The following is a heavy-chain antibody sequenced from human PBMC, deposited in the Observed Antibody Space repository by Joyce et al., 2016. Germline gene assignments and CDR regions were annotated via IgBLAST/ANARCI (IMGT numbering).Heavy chain of an antibody. J-gene: IGHJ4*02. V-gene: IGHV3-30*18. Sequence: QVQLVESGGGVVQPGRFLRLSCAASGLTLRNYGVHWVRQAPGKGLEWVAVISYDGIYKYYADSVKGRFTISRDNSKNTVFLEMNSLRTEDTAVYYCAKILTATYSSGWFLDYWGQGTLVTVSS. CDR1: GLTLRNYG. CDR3: AKILTATYSSGWFLDY. D-gene: IGHD6-25*01. CDR2: ISYDGIYK.